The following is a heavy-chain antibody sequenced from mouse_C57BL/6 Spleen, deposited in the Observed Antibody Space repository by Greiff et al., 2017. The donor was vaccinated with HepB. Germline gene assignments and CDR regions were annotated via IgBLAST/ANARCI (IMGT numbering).Heavy chain of an antibody. CDR2: IWTGGGK. CDR1: GFSLTSYA. V-gene: IGHV2-9-1*01. J-gene: IGHJ3*01. Sequence: QVQLKESGPGLVAPSQSLSITCTVSGFSLTSYAISWVRQPPGKGLEWLGVIWTGGGKNYNSALKSRLSISKDNSKSQVFLKMNSLQTDDTARYYCASNYYGSSSWFAYWGQGTLVTVSA. CDR3: ASNYYGSSSWFAY. D-gene: IGHD1-1*01.